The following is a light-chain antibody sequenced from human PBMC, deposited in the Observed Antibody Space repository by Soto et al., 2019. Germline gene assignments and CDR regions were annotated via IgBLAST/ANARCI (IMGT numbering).Light chain of an antibody. J-gene: IGLJ3*02. V-gene: IGLV1-51*01. Sequence: QSVMTQPPSVSAAPGQRVTISCSGSSSNIGGNSVSWYQQLPGTAPKLLIYETDKRTTGTPERFSGSKSGTSATLGITGLQTGDEADYYCGTWDSSLSAWVFGGGTKLTVL. CDR3: GTWDSSLSAWV. CDR2: ETD. CDR1: SSNIGGNS.